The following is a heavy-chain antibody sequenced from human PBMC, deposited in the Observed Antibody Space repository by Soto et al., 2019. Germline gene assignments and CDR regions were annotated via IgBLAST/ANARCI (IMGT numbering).Heavy chain of an antibody. CDR1: GGTFISYT. Sequence: QVQLVQSGAEVKKPGSSEMVSCKASGGTFISYTISWVRQAPGQGLEWIGRIIPIRGIANYAQKFQGRVTITADKSTSTAYMELGSLRSEDTAVYYCGRGGHIAVAGLDYWGQGTLVTVAS. V-gene: IGHV1-69*02. CDR3: GRGGHIAVAGLDY. D-gene: IGHD6-19*01. J-gene: IGHJ4*02. CDR2: IIPIRGIA.